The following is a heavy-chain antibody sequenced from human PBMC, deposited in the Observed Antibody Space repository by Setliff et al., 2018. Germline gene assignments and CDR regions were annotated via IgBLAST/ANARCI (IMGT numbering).Heavy chain of an antibody. Sequence: GGSLRLSCAASGFTFSSYAMSWVRQAPGKGLEWVSATSGSGGSTYYADSVRGRFTISRDISKNTLYLQMNSLRPEDTAVYYCARGGDYCGGECYIPPPDSYWGQGTLVTVSS. D-gene: IGHD2-21*01. J-gene: IGHJ4*02. V-gene: IGHV3-23*01. CDR3: ARGGDYCGGECYIPPPDSY. CDR1: GFTFSSYA. CDR2: TSGSGGST.